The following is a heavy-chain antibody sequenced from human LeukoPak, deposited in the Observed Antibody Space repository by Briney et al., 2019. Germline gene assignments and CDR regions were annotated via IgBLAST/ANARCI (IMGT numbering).Heavy chain of an antibody. CDR1: GFTFSSYW. J-gene: IGHJ4*02. Sequence: PGGSLRLSCAASGFTFSSYWMSWVRQAPGKGLEWVANIKQDGSEKYYVDSVKGRFTISRDNAKNSLYLQMNSLRAEDTAVYYCARDPPVPYYYDSSGYYDYWGQGTLVTVSS. V-gene: IGHV3-7*01. D-gene: IGHD3-22*01. CDR2: IKQDGSEK. CDR3: ARDPPVPYYYDSSGYYDY.